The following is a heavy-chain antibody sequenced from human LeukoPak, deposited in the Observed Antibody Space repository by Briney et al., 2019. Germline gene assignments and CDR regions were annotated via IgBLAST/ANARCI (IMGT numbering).Heavy chain of an antibody. CDR3: AADSSGYISNDAFDI. CDR2: IVVGSGNT. D-gene: IGHD3-22*01. CDR1: GFTFTSSA. Sequence: SVKVSCKASGFTFTSSAVQWVRQARGQRLEWIGWIVVGSGNTNHAQKFQERVTINRDMSTSTAYMELSSLRSEDTAVYYCAADSSGYISNDAFDIWGQGTMVTVSS. V-gene: IGHV1-58*01. J-gene: IGHJ3*02.